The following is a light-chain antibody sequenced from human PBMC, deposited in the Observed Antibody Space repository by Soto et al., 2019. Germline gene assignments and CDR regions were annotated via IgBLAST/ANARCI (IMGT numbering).Light chain of an antibody. CDR2: DAS. V-gene: IGKV3D-20*02. J-gene: IGKJ5*01. CDR3: QQRSNWPLT. Sequence: EIVLTQSPGTLSLSPGERATLSCMASQSVSSSYLAWYQQKPGQAPRLLIYDASNRATGIPARFSGSGSGTDFTLTISRLEPEDFAVYYCQQRSNWPLTFGQGTRLEIK. CDR1: QSVSSSY.